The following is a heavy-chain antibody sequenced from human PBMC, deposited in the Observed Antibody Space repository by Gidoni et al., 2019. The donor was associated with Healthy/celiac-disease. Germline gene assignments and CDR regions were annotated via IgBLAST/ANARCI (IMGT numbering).Heavy chain of an antibody. CDR3: ARVITMVLYYYYYGMDV. D-gene: IGHD3-10*01. Sequence: EVQLVESGGGLVQPGGSLRLSCAASGFTFSSYSMNWVRQAPGKGLEWVSYISSRSSTIYYADTVKGRFTISRDNAKNSLYLQMNSLRAEDKAVYYYARVITMVLYYYYYGMDVWGQGTTVTVSS. CDR1: GFTFSSYS. V-gene: IGHV3-48*01. CDR2: ISSRSSTI. J-gene: IGHJ6*02.